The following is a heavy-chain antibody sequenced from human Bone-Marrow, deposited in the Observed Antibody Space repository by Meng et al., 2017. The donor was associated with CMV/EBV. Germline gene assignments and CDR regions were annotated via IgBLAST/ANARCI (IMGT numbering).Heavy chain of an antibody. CDR2: INPNSGGT. CDR3: ARGDLTMVRGVTDY. V-gene: IGHV1-2*02. D-gene: IGHD3-10*01. Sequence: ASVKVSCKASGYTFIGYYMHWVRQAPGQGLEWMGWINPNSGGTNYAQKFQGRVTMTRDTSISTAYMELSRLRSDDTAVYYCARGDLTMVRGVTDYWGQGTLVTVSS. CDR1: GYTFIGYY. J-gene: IGHJ4*02.